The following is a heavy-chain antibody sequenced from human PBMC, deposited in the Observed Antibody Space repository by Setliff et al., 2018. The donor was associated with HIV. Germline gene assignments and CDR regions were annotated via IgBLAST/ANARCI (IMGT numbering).Heavy chain of an antibody. CDR2: IRNKAYGGTT. Sequence: GGSLRLSCAASGFTFTTAWMSWVRQAPGKGLEWVSFIRNKAYGGTTEYAASVKGRFTMSRDDSKGIVYLQVNSLKTDDTAVYYCTRESGGATDYWGQGTLVTVSS. J-gene: IGHJ4*02. D-gene: IGHD3-16*01. CDR3: TRESGGATDY. V-gene: IGHV3-49*04. CDR1: GFTFTTAW.